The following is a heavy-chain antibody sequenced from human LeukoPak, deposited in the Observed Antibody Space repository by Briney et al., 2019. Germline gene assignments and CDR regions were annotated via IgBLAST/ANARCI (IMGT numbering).Heavy chain of an antibody. CDR2: IYHSGST. D-gene: IGHD1-26*01. CDR1: GYSISSGYY. V-gene: IGHV4-38-2*02. CDR3: ASWELPGHFDS. Sequence: SETLSLTCTVSGYSISSGYYWGLLRPPPGKGLEWIGSIYHSGSTYYNPSLKSRVTISVDTSKNPLSLKLSTVTAADTAVYYCASWELPGHFDSWGQGTLVTVSS. J-gene: IGHJ4*02.